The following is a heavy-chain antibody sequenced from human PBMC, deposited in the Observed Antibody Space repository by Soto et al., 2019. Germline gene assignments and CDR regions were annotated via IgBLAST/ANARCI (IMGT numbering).Heavy chain of an antibody. CDR2: INPDGGSA. J-gene: IGHJ6*02. V-gene: IGHV1-46*01. CDR1: GYAFTSYY. CDR3: ARHTNVALTFHYFGMDV. Sequence: QVQLVQSGAEVKVPGASLMISYKASGYAFTSYYIHWVRQAPGQGLEWMGIINPDGGSASYPQKFLGRVSLTRDTSTSTVYMEMSRLSSEDSATYYCARHTNVALTFHYFGMDVWGRGTTVIVSS.